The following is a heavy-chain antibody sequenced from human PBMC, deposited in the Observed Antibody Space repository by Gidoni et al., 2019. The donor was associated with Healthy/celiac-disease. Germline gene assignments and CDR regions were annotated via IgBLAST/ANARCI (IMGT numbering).Heavy chain of an antibody. V-gene: IGHV3-21*01. CDR3: ASYCSSTSCHGDYYYGMDV. J-gene: IGHJ6*02. CDR1: GFTFSSYS. Sequence: EVQLVESGGGLVKPGGYLRLPCAASGFTFSSYSMNWVRQAPGKGLGWVSSISSSSSYIYYADSVKGRFTIARDNAKNSLYLQMNSLRAEDTAVYYCASYCSSTSCHGDYYYGMDVWGQGTTVTVSS. CDR2: ISSSSSYI. D-gene: IGHD2-2*01.